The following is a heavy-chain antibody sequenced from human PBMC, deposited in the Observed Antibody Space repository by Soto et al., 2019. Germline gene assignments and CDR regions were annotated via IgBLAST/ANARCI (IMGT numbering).Heavy chain of an antibody. CDR3: ARDLSEQQRAGAPPETYCYGMDV. CDR1: GFTFSSYG. V-gene: IGHV3-33*01. D-gene: IGHD6-13*01. CDR2: IWYDGSNK. J-gene: IGHJ6*02. Sequence: QVQLVESGGGVVQPGRSLRLSCAASGFTFSSYGMHWVRQAPGKGLEWVAVIWYDGSNKYYADSVKGRFTIYRDNSKNTLYLQMNSLRAEDTAVSYCARDLSEQQRAGAPPETYCYGMDVWGQGTTVTVSS.